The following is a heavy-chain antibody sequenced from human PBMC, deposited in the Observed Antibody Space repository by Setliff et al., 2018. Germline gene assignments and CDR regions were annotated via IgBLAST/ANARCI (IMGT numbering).Heavy chain of an antibody. Sequence: SETLSLTCTVSGGSINNYYWSWIRQPAGKGLEWIGRVYSNVGTNFNPPLKSRVTMSVDTSKNQFSLKLSSVTAADTAVYYCARGGTYRYFDYWGQGTLVTVSS. CDR3: ARGGTYRYFDY. D-gene: IGHD2-2*02. CDR2: VYSNVGT. CDR1: GGSINNYY. V-gene: IGHV4-4*07. J-gene: IGHJ4*02.